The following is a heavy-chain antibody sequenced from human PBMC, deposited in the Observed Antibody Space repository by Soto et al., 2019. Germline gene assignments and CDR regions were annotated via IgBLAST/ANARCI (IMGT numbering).Heavy chain of an antibody. CDR2: ISSSSSYI. D-gene: IGHD2-21*02. Sequence: GGSLRLSCTASGFTFSSYSMNWVRQAPGKGLEWVSSISSSSSYIYYADSVKGRFTISRDNAKNSLYLQMNSLRAEDTAVYYCARTMTSNYYYYMDVWGKGTTVTVSS. CDR1: GFTFSSYS. CDR3: ARTMTSNYYYYMDV. J-gene: IGHJ6*03. V-gene: IGHV3-21*01.